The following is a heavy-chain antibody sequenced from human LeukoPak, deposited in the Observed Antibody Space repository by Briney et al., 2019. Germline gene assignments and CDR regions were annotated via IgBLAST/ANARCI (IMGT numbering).Heavy chain of an antibody. CDR1: GGSISSYY. Sequence: SETLSLTCTVSGGSISSYYWSWIRQPPGKGLEWIGYIYYSGSTNYNPSLKSRVTISVDTSKNQFSLKLSSVTAADTAVYYCAREPKGYCSSTSCQAYYYYYMDVWGKGTTVTVSS. V-gene: IGHV4-59*01. CDR2: IYYSGST. J-gene: IGHJ6*03. CDR3: AREPKGYCSSTSCQAYYYYYMDV. D-gene: IGHD2-2*01.